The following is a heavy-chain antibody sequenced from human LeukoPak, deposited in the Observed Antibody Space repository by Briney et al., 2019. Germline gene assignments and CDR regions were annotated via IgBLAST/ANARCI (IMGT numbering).Heavy chain of an antibody. Sequence: SETLSLTCAVSGGSLSSSNWWSWVRQPPGKGLEWIGEIYHSGSTNYNPSLKSRVTISVDKSKNQFSLKLSSVTAADTAVYYCARAPGYSGYGFFDYWGQGTLVTVSS. J-gene: IGHJ4*02. V-gene: IGHV4-4*02. CDR3: ARAPGYSGYGFFDY. D-gene: IGHD5-12*01. CDR2: IYHSGST. CDR1: GGSLSSSNW.